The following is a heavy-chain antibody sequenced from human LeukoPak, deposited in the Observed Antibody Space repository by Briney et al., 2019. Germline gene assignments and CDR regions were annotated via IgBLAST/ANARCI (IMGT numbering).Heavy chain of an antibody. CDR1: GYTFTSYY. J-gene: IGHJ4*02. Sequence: ASVKVSCKASGYTFTSYYMHWVRQAPGQGLEWKGIINPSGGSTSYAQKFQGRVTMTRDMSTSTVYMELSSLRSEDTAVYYCARGRGWIQLWLRPYFDYWGQGTLVTVSS. D-gene: IGHD5-18*01. CDR2: INPSGGST. V-gene: IGHV1-46*01. CDR3: ARGRGWIQLWLRPYFDY.